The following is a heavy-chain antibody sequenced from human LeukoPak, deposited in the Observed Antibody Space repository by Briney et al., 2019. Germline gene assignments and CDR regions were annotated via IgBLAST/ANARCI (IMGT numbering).Heavy chain of an antibody. CDR1: SGSISSYY. V-gene: IGHV4-59*01. CDR3: VRFRWELLAPYFDH. D-gene: IGHD2-15*01. Sequence: SETLSLTCTLSSGSISSYYWCWIRHPPRPGLERISHLYHSASTDYIPSFKSRVTISIDISTNGFSLKMTSVTVADTAMYYCVRFRWELLAPYFDHWGQGAFVIVSS. J-gene: IGHJ4*02. CDR2: LYHSAST.